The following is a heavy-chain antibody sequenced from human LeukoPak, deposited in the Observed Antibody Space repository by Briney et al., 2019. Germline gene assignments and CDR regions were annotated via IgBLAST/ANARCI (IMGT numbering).Heavy chain of an antibody. V-gene: IGHV4-34*01. Sequence: PSETRSLTCAVYGGSFSGYYWSWIRQPPGKGLDWIGEINHSGSTNYNPSLKSRVTISVDTSKNQFSLKLSSVTAADTAVYYCVLLGTMVRGVTSTNWFDPWGQGTLVTVSS. CDR1: GGSFSGYY. CDR2: INHSGST. CDR3: VLLGTMVRGVTSTNWFDP. J-gene: IGHJ5*02. D-gene: IGHD3-10*01.